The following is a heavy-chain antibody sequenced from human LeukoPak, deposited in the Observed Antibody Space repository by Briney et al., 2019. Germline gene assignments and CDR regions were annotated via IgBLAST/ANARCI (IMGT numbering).Heavy chain of an antibody. CDR1: GSTFSSYG. V-gene: IGHV3-30*02. CDR2: IRYDGSEK. J-gene: IGHJ4*02. D-gene: IGHD3-3*01. Sequence: GGSLRLSCAASGSTFSSYGTHWVRQAPGKGLEWVAFIRYDGSEKYYADSVKGRFTISRDNSKNTLYLQMNSLRVEDTAVYYCAARDFWSGPASDYWGQGTLVTVSS. CDR3: AARDFWSGPASDY.